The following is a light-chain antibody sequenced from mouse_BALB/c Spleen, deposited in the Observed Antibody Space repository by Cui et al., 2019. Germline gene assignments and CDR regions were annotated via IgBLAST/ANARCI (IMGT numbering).Light chain of an antibody. CDR3: QQGQSYPLT. Sequence: DIQMNQSPSSLSASLGDTITITCHASQNINVWLSWYQQKPGNIPKLLIYKASNLHTGVPSRFSGSGSGTGSTLTISSLQPEDIATYYCQQGQSYPLTFGGGTKLEIK. J-gene: IGKJ1*01. CDR2: KAS. V-gene: IGKV10-94*01. CDR1: QNINVW.